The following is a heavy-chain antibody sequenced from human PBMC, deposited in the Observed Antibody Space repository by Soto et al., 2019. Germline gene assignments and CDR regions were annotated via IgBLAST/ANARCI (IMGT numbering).Heavy chain of an antibody. CDR1: GYAFMSYG. J-gene: IGHJ4*02. CDR2: TVAGSGNR. V-gene: IGHV1-18*01. CDR3: TRVAGYGSGSRHFDN. D-gene: IGHD3-10*01. Sequence: QVQVIQSGAEVTKPGAPVTLSCKTSGYAFMSYGLSWVRLAPGQGLEWMGWTVAGSGNRIYAQKFQDRINMNIDTSTNTGYMELRRLTSDDSALYFCTRVAGYGSGSRHFDNWGQGTLVTVSS.